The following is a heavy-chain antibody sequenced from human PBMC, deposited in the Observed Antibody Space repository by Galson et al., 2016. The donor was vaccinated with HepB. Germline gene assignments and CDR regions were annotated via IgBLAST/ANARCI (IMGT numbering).Heavy chain of an antibody. J-gene: IGHJ4*02. CDR3: TTSSTRGYTCGPSAY. Sequence: SLRLSCAASGFTFSDYYMSWIRQAPGKGLEWVSYMSSSGGTIYSADSVKGRFTISRDNAKNSLYLQMNSLKTEDTAVYYCTTSSTRGYTCGPSAYWGRGTLVAVSS. CDR2: MSSSGGTI. D-gene: IGHD5-18*01. V-gene: IGHV3-11*01. CDR1: GFTFSDYY.